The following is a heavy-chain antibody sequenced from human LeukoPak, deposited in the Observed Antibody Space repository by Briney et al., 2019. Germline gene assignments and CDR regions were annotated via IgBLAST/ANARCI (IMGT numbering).Heavy chain of an antibody. Sequence: PGRSLRLSCAASGFIFSSYGMHCARQAPGKGLECVGVIWSDASNTYYVDSVKGRFTISRDNSKNTLYLQMNSLRAEDTAVYYCARTYNIRYFDTWGQGTLVTVSS. D-gene: IGHD3-9*01. J-gene: IGHJ4*02. CDR2: IWSDASNT. CDR1: GFIFSSYG. V-gene: IGHV3-33*01. CDR3: ARTYNIRYFDT.